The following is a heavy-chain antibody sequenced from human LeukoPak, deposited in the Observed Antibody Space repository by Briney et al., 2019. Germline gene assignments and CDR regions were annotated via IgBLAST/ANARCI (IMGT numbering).Heavy chain of an antibody. Sequence: GGSLRLSCAASGFTFSSYGMHWVRQAPGKGLEWVAFIRYDGSNKYYADSVKGRFTISRDNSKNTLYLQMNSLRAEDTAVYYCAVTVVTAIPPDYWGQGTLVTVSS. CDR1: GFTFSSYG. J-gene: IGHJ4*02. D-gene: IGHD2-21*02. V-gene: IGHV3-30*02. CDR2: IRYDGSNK. CDR3: AVTVVTAIPPDY.